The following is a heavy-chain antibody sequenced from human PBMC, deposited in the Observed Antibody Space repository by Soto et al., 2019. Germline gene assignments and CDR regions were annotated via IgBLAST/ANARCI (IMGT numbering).Heavy chain of an antibody. CDR1: GFAFSDYY. CDR3: AREGNRFQY. Sequence: QVQLVESGGGLVKPGGSLRLSCAASGFAFSDYYMSWIRQAPGKGLEWISYISGTSNTIYYADSVKGRFIISRDNARNSLYLQMNSLRAEDTAVYYCAREGNRFQYWGQGTLVPGSS. J-gene: IGHJ1*01. V-gene: IGHV3-11*01. D-gene: IGHD3-10*01. CDR2: ISGTSNTI.